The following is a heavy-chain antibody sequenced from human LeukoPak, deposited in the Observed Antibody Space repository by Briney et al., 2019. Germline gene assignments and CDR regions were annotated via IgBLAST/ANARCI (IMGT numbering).Heavy chain of an antibody. V-gene: IGHV5-51*01. D-gene: IGHD4-17*01. CDR2: IYPGDSET. CDR1: GYSFSSYW. CDR3: ARPGRATVTRLDY. Sequence: GGSLKISCQGSGYSFSSYWIGWVRPVPGKGLEWMGIIYPGDSETRYSPSFQGQVTISADKSISTAFLQWSSLKASDTAMYYCARPGRATVTRLDYWGQGTLVTV. J-gene: IGHJ4*02.